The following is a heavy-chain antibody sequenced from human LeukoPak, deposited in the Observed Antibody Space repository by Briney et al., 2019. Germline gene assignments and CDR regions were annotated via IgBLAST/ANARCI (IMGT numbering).Heavy chain of an antibody. CDR3: SRESGPFCPFGY. V-gene: IGHV4/OR15-8*02. J-gene: IGHJ4*02. D-gene: IGHD1-26*01. Sequence: PSETLSLTCGLTGGSISGTNWWRWVRQPPGQGLEWIREISLAGQTNYNPSLSCRVTMSVHKSSNQLSLSLTSVTAADTATYFCSRESGPFCPFGYWGQGTLVIVSS. CDR1: GGSISGTNW. CDR2: ISLAGQT.